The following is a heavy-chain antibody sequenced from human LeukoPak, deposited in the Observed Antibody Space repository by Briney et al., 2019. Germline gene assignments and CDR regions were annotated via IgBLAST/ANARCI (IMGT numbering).Heavy chain of an antibody. J-gene: IGHJ4*02. D-gene: IGHD1-26*01. CDR1: GFTFSSYG. CDR2: ISGSGGST. Sequence: GGSLRLSCAAPGFTFSSYGMSWVRQAPGKGLEWVSAISGSGGSTYYADSVKGRFTISRDNSKNTLYLQMNSLRAEDTAVYYCARTGSSRFDYWGQGTLVTVSS. V-gene: IGHV3-23*01. CDR3: ARTGSSRFDY.